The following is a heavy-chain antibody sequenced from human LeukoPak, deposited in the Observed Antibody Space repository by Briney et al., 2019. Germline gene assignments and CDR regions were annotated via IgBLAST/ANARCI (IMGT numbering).Heavy chain of an antibody. D-gene: IGHD6-19*01. Sequence: ASVKVSCKASGYTFTCYDMHWVRQAPGQGLEWMGRINPNSGGTNYAQKFQGRVTMTRDTSISTAYMDLSRLRADDTAVYYCARDIGGYSSGLRGHWGQGTLVTVSS. V-gene: IGHV1-2*06. CDR2: INPNSGGT. CDR3: ARDIGGYSSGLRGH. CDR1: GYTFTCYD. J-gene: IGHJ4*02.